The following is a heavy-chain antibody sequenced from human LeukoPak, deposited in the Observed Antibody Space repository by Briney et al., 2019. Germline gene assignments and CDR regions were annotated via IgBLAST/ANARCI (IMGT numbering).Heavy chain of an antibody. CDR3: AREASLYCSGGTCYWAFDH. CDR2: IKQDQSKT. J-gene: IGHJ4*02. Sequence: GGSLRLSCTASGFIFSNAWMSWVRQAPGKGLGWVATIKQDQSKTYLVDSVKGRFSISRDNAKSSLYLQMNSLRAEDTAVYYCAREASLYCSGGTCYWAFDHWGQGTLVTVSS. D-gene: IGHD2-15*01. V-gene: IGHV3-7*01. CDR1: GFIFSNAW.